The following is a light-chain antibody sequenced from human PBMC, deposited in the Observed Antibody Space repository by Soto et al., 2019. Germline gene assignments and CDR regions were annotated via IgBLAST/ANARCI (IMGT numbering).Light chain of an antibody. V-gene: IGKV3D-20*01. CDR2: DAS. Sequence: IVLAQSPATLSLSPGDRATLSCGASQSVSRSYLAWYQQKPGLAPRLIIYDASTRATGIPDRFSGSGSGTEFTLTISSLQPDDFATYYCQHYNSYSEAFGQGTKVDIK. J-gene: IGKJ1*01. CDR3: QHYNSYSEA. CDR1: QSVSRSY.